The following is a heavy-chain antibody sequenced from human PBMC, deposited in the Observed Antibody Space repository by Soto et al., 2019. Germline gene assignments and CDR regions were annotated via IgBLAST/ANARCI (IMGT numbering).Heavy chain of an antibody. V-gene: IGHV3-74*01. CDR2: LNSDGSSG. CDR3: ARGRKYKYGMDV. Sequence: EVQLVESGGGLVQPGGSLRLSCVASGFTFNDYWMHWVRQAPGKGLVWVSRLNSDGSSGYYGDSMKGRFTISRDNGKNTLYLQINSLRDEDAAVYYCARGRKYKYGMDVWGQGTTVTVSS. D-gene: IGHD1-20*01. CDR1: GFTFNDYW. J-gene: IGHJ6*02.